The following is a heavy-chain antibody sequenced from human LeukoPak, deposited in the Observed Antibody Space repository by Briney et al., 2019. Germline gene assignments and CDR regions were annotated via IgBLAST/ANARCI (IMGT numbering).Heavy chain of an antibody. CDR2: TYIRGYT. J-gene: IGHJ4*02. D-gene: IGHD3-22*01. CDR3: ARGIHYYDSSGQTS. CDR1: GFSVSSNY. V-gene: IGHV3-53*01. Sequence: GGSLRLSCAASGFSVSSNYMSWVRQAPGKGLEWVSITYIRGYTDYADSVKGRFTISRDNSKNTLFLHMNSLRAEDTAVYYCARGIHYYDSSGQTSWGQGTLVTVSS.